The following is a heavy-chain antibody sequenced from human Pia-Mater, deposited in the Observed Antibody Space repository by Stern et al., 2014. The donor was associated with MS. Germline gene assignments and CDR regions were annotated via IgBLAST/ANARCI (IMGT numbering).Heavy chain of an antibody. Sequence: QVQLVQSGAEVKKPGSSMKVSCQASGDSFSTIEISWVRQAPGQGLEWLGGISPLFVTTNYAQKVQGRVTIIADVSTSTVNMELVSLRLEDTAVYYCVRDQGGIAASWGQGTLVTVSS. V-gene: IGHV1-69*01. J-gene: IGHJ4*02. CDR3: VRDQGGIAAS. CDR2: ISPLFVTT. CDR1: GDSFSTIE. D-gene: IGHD6-13*01.